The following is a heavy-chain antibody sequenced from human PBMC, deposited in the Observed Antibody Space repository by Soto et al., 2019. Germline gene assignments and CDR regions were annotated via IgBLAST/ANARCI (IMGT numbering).Heavy chain of an antibody. CDR1: GGTFSSYS. V-gene: IGHV1-69*13. CDR3: ARDGGRHSGGIDY. D-gene: IGHD1-26*01. Sequence: SVKVSCKASGGTFSSYSINWVRQAPGQGLESMGEIIPIFGTANYAQKFQGRVTITADESTSTAYMELSSLRSEDTAVYYCARDGGRHSGGIDYWGQGTLVTVSS. J-gene: IGHJ4*02. CDR2: IIPIFGTA.